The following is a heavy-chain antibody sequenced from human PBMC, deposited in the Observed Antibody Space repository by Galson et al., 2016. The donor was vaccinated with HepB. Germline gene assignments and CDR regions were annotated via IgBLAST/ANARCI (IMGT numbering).Heavy chain of an antibody. Sequence: SLRLSCAASGFSFSNAWMNWVRQAPGKGLEWDGRIKSKPDGGTRDYAAPVKGRFSVSRDDSENTLYLQMNSLKTEDSAVYYCATGGSYSTNDPFDIWGQGTMVTVSS. D-gene: IGHD1-26*01. CDR1: GFSFSNAW. CDR3: ATGGSYSTNDPFDI. CDR2: IKSKPDGGTR. J-gene: IGHJ3*02. V-gene: IGHV3-15*07.